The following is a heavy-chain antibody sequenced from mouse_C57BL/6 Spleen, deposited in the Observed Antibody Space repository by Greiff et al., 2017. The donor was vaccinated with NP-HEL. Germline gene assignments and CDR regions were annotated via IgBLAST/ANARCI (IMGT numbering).Heavy chain of an antibody. D-gene: IGHD2-3*01. Sequence: DVQLVESGGGLVKPGGSLKLSCAASGFTFSSYAMSWVRQTPEKRLEWVATISDGGSYTYYPDNVKGRFTISRDNAKNNLYLQMSHLKSEDTAMYYCARDLGGYDFAYWGQRTLVTVSA. V-gene: IGHV5-4*01. CDR3: ARDLGGYDFAY. J-gene: IGHJ3*01. CDR1: GFTFSSYA. CDR2: ISDGGSYT.